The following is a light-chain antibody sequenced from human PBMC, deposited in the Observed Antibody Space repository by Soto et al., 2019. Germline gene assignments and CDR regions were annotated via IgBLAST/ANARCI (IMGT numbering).Light chain of an antibody. V-gene: IGLV2-14*01. CDR1: SSDVGGYDY. CDR3: SSYSISTAYL. Sequence: QSVLTQPASVSGSPGQSITISCIGTSSDVGGYDYVSWYQLHPGKAPKLMVFEVNDRPSGVSYRFSGSKSGNPAFLTISALQAEDEADYFCSSYSISTAYLFGTGTKVTVL. J-gene: IGLJ1*01. CDR2: EVN.